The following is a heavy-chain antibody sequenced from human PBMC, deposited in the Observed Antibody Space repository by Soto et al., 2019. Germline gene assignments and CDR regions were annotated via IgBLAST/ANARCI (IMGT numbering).Heavy chain of an antibody. CDR2: INHSGNT. D-gene: IGHD2-15*01. CDR3: AGGSGEFDA. Sequence: SETLSLTCAVYGASLSDNYCNWRRQPPGKGLEWIGEINHSGNTNYNPSLRSRVTISIDTSKNQLSLNLRSVSAADTAVYYCAGGSGEFDAWGQGTPVTVSS. J-gene: IGHJ5*02. CDR1: GASLSDNY. V-gene: IGHV4-34*01.